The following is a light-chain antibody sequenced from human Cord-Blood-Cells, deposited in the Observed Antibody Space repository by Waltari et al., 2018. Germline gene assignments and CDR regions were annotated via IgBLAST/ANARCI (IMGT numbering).Light chain of an antibody. V-gene: IGKV3-15*01. CDR2: GAS. J-gene: IGKJ2*01. CDR1: QSVSSN. CDR3: QQYYSTPPVT. Sequence: EIVMTQSPATLSVSPGERATLSCRASQSVSSNLAWYQQKPGQAPRLLIYGASTRATGIPARFSGSGSGTEFTLTISSLQAEDVAVYYCQQYYSTPPVTFGQGTKLEIK.